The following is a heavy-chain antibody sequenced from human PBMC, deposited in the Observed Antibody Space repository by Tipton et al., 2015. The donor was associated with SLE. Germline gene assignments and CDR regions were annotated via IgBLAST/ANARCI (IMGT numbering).Heavy chain of an antibody. CDR3: ARRWVQTVFDY. CDR1: GYSFTNSW. V-gene: IGHV5-51*03. D-gene: IGHD3-10*01. J-gene: IGHJ4*02. CDR2: IDPSDSDT. Sequence: VQLVQSGAEVKKPGESLKISCKTSGYSFTNSWIVWFRHMPGKGLECMGMIDPSDSDTRYNPSFQGHVSMSIDRSTTTAYLQWRSLKASDTAIYFCARRWVQTVFDYWGQGTLVTVSS.